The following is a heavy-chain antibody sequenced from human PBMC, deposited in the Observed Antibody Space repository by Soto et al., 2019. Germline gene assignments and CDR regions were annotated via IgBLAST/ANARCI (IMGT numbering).Heavy chain of an antibody. V-gene: IGHV3-7*01. CDR2: VKQDGVEK. CDR3: VCGTGWLIEY. D-gene: IGHD2-8*02. Sequence: GGSLRLSCATSGFTFSNFWMNWVRQGPGKGLEWVANVKQDGVEKNYVDSVKGRSTISRDNTKASLYLQMNSLRAEDTAVYYCVCGTGWLIEYWGQGSLVTVSS. CDR1: GFTFSNFW. J-gene: IGHJ4*02.